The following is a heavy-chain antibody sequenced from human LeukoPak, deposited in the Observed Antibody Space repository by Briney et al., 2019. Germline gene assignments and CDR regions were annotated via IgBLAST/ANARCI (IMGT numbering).Heavy chain of an antibody. V-gene: IGHV4-39*07. D-gene: IGHD6-13*01. CDR2: IYYSGST. Sequence: SETLSLTCTVSGGSISSSSYYWGWIRQPPGKGLEWIGSIYYSGSTYYNPSLKSRVTISVDTSKNQFSLKLSSVTAADTAVYYCAIAAADTTNFDYWGQGTLVTVSS. CDR1: GGSISSSSYY. J-gene: IGHJ4*02. CDR3: AIAAADTTNFDY.